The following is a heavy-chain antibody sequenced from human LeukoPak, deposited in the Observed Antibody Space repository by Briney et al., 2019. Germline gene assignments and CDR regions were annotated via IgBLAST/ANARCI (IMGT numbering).Heavy chain of an antibody. CDR3: ARGFYHPNYYGMDV. V-gene: IGHV3-74*01. CDR1: GFTFSSYW. CDR2: INSDGSST. D-gene: IGHD1-14*01. Sequence: GGSLRLSCAASGFTFSSYWMHWVRQAPGKGLVWVSRINSDGSSTSYADSVKGRFTISRDNAKNTLYLQMNSLRAEDTAVYYCARGFYHPNYYGMDVWGQGTTVTVSS. J-gene: IGHJ6*02.